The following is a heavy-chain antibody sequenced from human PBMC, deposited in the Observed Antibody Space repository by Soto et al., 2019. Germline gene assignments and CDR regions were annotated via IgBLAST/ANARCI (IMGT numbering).Heavy chain of an antibody. D-gene: IGHD3-16*01. CDR3: DGGFDY. V-gene: IGHV4-34*01. J-gene: IGHJ4*02. Sequence: PSETLSLTCAVYGGSFSGYYWSWIRQPPGKGLEWIGEINHSGSTNYNPSLKSRVTISVDTSKNQFSLKLSSVTAADTAVYYCDGGFDYWGQGTLVTVSS. CDR1: GGSFSGYY. CDR2: INHSGST.